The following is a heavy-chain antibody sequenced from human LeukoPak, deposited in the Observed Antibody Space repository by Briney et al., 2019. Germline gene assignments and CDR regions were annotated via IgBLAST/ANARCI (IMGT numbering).Heavy chain of an antibody. D-gene: IGHD5-24*01. J-gene: IGHJ4*02. Sequence: ASVKVSCKASGYTFTGYYIHWLRQAPGQGLEWMGGINHKSGGTDYAQKFQGRVTMTTDTSISTAYIDLNRLTSDDTATYYCAKAGAEGYNLFSFWGQGTPVTVSS. V-gene: IGHV1-2*02. CDR3: AKAGAEGYNLFSF. CDR2: INHKSGGT. CDR1: GYTFTGYY.